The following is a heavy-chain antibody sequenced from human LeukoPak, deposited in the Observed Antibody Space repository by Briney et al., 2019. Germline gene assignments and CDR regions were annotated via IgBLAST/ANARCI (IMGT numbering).Heavy chain of an antibody. CDR2: IYYSGST. J-gene: IGHJ3*02. V-gene: IGHV4-39*01. CDR3: ARDVGSSLVAFDI. Sequence: PSETLSLTCTVSGGSISSSSYYWGWIRQPPGKGLEWIGSIYYSGSTYYNPSLKSRVAISVDTSENQFSLKLSSVTAADTAVYYCARDVGSSLVAFDIWGQGTMVTVSS. D-gene: IGHD6-6*01. CDR1: GGSISSSSYY.